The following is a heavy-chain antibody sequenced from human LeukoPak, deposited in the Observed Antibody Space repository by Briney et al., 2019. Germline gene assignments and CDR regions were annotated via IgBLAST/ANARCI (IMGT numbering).Heavy chain of an antibody. V-gene: IGHV3-21*01. J-gene: IGHJ4*02. CDR3: ARFGPADY. CDR2: IGGSSNYI. Sequence: GGSLRLSCAASGFTFSSYSMNWVRQAPGKGLEWVSSIGGSSNYIYYADSVKGRFTISRDNAKNSLYLQMNSLRAEDTAVYYCARFGPADYWGQGTLVTVSS. CDR1: GFTFSSYS. D-gene: IGHD3-16*01.